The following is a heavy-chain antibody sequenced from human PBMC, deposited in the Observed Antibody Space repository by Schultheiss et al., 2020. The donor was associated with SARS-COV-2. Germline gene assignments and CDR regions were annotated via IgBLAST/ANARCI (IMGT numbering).Heavy chain of an antibody. Sequence: GGSLRLSCAASGFTFSSYSMNWVRQAPGKGLEWVSSISSSSSYIYYADSVKGRFTISRDNAKNSLYLQMNSLRAEDTAVYYCAREEGAVTTWYYYYGMDVWGQGTTVTVSS. CDR3: AREEGAVTTWYYYYGMDV. CDR2: ISSSSSYI. V-gene: IGHV3-21*01. CDR1: GFTFSSYS. J-gene: IGHJ6*02. D-gene: IGHD4-17*01.